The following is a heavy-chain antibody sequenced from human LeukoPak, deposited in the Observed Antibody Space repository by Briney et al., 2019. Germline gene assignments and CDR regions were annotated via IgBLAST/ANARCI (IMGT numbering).Heavy chain of an antibody. Sequence: SETLSLTCTVSLDSTTSNFWSWVRQPPGKGLEWIGEIHRSGSPNYNPSLQSRLTISIDRSRNQIVLELSSVTAADTAVYYCAREILGGFNPGAYWGQGTLVTVSS. CDR2: IHRSGSP. CDR1: LDSTTSNF. D-gene: IGHD1-14*01. V-gene: IGHV4-4*02. CDR3: AREILGGFNPGAY. J-gene: IGHJ4*02.